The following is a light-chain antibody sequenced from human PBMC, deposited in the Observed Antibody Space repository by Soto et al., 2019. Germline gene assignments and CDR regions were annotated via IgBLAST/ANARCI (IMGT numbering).Light chain of an antibody. CDR3: QQLNSYPTT. CDR2: AAS. CDR1: QGISSY. Sequence: DIQLTQSPSFLSASVGDRVTITCRARQGISSYLAWYQQKPGKAPKLLNYAASTLQSGVTSRFSGSGSGTEFTLTIRGLQTEDFAPYYGQQLNSYPTTFGQGTRLEIK. J-gene: IGKJ5*01. V-gene: IGKV1-9*01.